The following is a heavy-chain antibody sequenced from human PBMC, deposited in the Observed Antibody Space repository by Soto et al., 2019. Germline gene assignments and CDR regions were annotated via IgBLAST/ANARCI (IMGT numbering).Heavy chain of an antibody. V-gene: IGHV4-34*01. CDR3: ARAHDFWGGRQQPIDS. D-gene: IGHD3-3*01. CDR2: INHVGLT. J-gene: IGHJ4*02. Sequence: SETLSLTCAVSGGSFRGFYWTCTRLSPGKGLEWLGDINHVGLTNYHPSLKSRVSIPVDTSKSQFSLELSSVTAADTAVYYCARAHDFWGGRQQPIDSWGQGTLVTVSS. CDR1: GGSFRGFY.